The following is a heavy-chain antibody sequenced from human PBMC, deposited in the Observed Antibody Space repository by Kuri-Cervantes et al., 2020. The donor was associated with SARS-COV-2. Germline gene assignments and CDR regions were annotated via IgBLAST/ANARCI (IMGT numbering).Heavy chain of an antibody. CDR2: INPNSGGT. V-gene: IGHV1-2*02. Sequence: ASVKVSCKAPETTFPNYDINWVRQATGQGLEWMGWINPNSGGTNYAQKLQGRVTMTRDTSISTVYMELSRLRSDDTAVYYCARGGFRLATMSSGEDYRGQGTLVTVSS. D-gene: IGHD5-24*01. J-gene: IGHJ4*02. CDR3: ARGGFRLATMSSGEDY. CDR1: ETTFPNYD.